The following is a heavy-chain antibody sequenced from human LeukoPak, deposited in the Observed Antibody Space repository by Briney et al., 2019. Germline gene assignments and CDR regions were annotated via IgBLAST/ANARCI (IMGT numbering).Heavy chain of an antibody. CDR1: GFTFSSYA. CDR2: ISGSGGST. CDR3: AKDLKAIVVSAAIRGYFDY. Sequence: GGSLRLSCAASGFTFSSYAMSWVRQAPGKGLEWVSAISGSGGSTYYGDSVKGRFTMSRDNSKNTVYLQMNSLRADDTAVYYCAKDLKAIVVSAAIRGYFDYWGQGTLVTVSS. V-gene: IGHV3-23*01. J-gene: IGHJ4*02. D-gene: IGHD2-2*02.